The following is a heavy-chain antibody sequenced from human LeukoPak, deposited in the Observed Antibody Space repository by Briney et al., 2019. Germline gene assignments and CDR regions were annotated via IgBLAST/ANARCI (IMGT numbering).Heavy chain of an antibody. Sequence: GGSLRLSCVASGFIFSNFWMTWVRQAPGKGLEWVANIGQDGSEKHYVDSVKGRFTISRDNAKNSLYLQMSSLRGEDTAVYYCARDVDTNFWGQGALVTVSS. J-gene: IGHJ4*02. CDR2: IGQDGSEK. D-gene: IGHD2-15*01. CDR3: ARDVDTNF. V-gene: IGHV3-7*03. CDR1: GFIFSNFW.